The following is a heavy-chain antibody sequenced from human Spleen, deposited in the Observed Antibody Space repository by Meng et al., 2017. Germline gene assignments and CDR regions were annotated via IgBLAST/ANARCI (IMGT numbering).Heavy chain of an antibody. CDR1: GASIATSNG. CDR3: VRIFDS. Sequence: QVPLPESGQGLGELSGTLSLTCAAFGASIATSNGWGWARQPPGKGLELIGEIHLGGRPNYSPSLKSRVTISVDKSNNELSLKLTSVTAADTAVYFCVRIFDSRAQGTLVTASS. V-gene: IGHV4-4*02. J-gene: IGHJ4*02. CDR2: IHLGGRP.